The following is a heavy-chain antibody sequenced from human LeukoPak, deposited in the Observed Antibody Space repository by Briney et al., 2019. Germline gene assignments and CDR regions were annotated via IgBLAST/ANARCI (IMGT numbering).Heavy chain of an antibody. D-gene: IGHD3-22*01. CDR2: IYTSGTT. CDR1: GVSIRSGSYY. V-gene: IGHV4-61*02. Sequence: SETLSLTCNVSGVSIRSGSYYWSWIRQPAGKGLEWIGRIYTSGTTNYNPSLKSRVTISVGTSKSQFSLKLSSVTAADTAVYYCARDRHYYDSSGNYWLFDYWGQGTLVTVSS. CDR3: ARDRHYYDSSGNYWLFDY. J-gene: IGHJ4*02.